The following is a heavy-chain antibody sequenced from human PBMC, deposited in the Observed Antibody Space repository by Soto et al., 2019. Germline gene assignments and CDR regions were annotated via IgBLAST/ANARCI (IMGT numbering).Heavy chain of an antibody. CDR2: ISYNGNDK. Sequence: GGSLRLSCAASGFTFSSYGMHWVRQAPGKGLEWVAVISYNGNDKYHADSVKGRFTVSRDNSKNTLYLQMNSLRPEDTAVYHCAKDGDAAAAGYYFDYWGQGTLVTVSS. V-gene: IGHV3-30*18. J-gene: IGHJ4*02. D-gene: IGHD6-13*01. CDR1: GFTFSSYG. CDR3: AKDGDAAAAGYYFDY.